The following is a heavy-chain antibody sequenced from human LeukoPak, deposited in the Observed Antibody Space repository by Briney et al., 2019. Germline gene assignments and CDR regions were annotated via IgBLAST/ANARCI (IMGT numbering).Heavy chain of an antibody. D-gene: IGHD1-26*01. CDR3: ARGSGSYYWFDY. Sequence: GESLRLSCAASGFTLSSYSMNWVRQAPGKGLEWVSVIYSGGSTYYADSVKGRFTISRDISKNTLYLQMNSLRAEDTAVYYCARGSGSYYWFDYWGQGTLVTVSS. CDR2: IYSGGST. CDR1: GFTLSSYS. V-gene: IGHV3-66*01. J-gene: IGHJ4*02.